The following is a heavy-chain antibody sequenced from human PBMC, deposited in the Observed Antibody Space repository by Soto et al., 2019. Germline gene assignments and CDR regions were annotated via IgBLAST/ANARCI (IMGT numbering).Heavy chain of an antibody. CDR3: ARECLRGSYLGYFQY. Sequence: QVQLVQSGAEVKKPGSSVKVSCKASGDTFSSDSISWVRQAPGQGLEWMGRIIPMSGITNYAQKFQGRVTIIPDKSTSTAYMELSSLRYEDTAMYYCARECLRGSYLGYFQYWGQGTLLTVSS. V-gene: IGHV1-69*08. CDR2: IIPMSGIT. CDR1: GDTFSSDS. D-gene: IGHD1-26*01. J-gene: IGHJ1*01.